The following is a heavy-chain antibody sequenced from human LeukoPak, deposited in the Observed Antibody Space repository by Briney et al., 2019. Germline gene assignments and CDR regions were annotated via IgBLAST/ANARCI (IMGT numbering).Heavy chain of an antibody. D-gene: IGHD2-2*01. J-gene: IGHJ5*02. CDR1: GYTFTGYY. CDR2: INPNSGGT. V-gene: IGHV1-2*02. Sequence: ASVKVSCKASGYTFTGYYMHWVRQAPGQGLEWMGWINPNSGGTNYAQKFQGRVPMTRDTSISTAYMELSRLRSDDTAVYYCARCGRVVPAAMKGDWFDPWGQGTLVTVSS. CDR3: ARCGRVVPAAMKGDWFDP.